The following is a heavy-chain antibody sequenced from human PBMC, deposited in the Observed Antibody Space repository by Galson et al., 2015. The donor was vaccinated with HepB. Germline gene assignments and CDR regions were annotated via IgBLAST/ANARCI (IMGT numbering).Heavy chain of an antibody. Sequence: SLRLSCAASGFSVTSNYMNWVRQAPGKGLEWVSVIYGGGDTYYSDPVKGRVTLSRADSKNAVYLQMSSLRAEDTAVYYCAQLGTGYWGQGTLVAVSS. CDR1: GFSVTSNY. D-gene: IGHD7-27*01. CDR2: IYGGGDT. V-gene: IGHV3-53*01. J-gene: IGHJ4*02. CDR3: AQLGTGY.